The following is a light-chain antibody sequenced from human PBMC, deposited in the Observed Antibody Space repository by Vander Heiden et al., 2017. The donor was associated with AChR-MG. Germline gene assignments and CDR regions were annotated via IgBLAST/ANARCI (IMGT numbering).Light chain of an antibody. Sequence: DIQMTQSPSSLSASVGDRVTITCRASQSINSYLNWYQQKPGKAPNLLIYAASSLQSGVPSRFSGSGSETDFTLTISTLQPEDFATYYCQQSYSTSSTFGQGTKLEIK. V-gene: IGKV1-39*01. CDR1: QSINSY. J-gene: IGKJ2*01. CDR3: QQSYSTSST. CDR2: AAS.